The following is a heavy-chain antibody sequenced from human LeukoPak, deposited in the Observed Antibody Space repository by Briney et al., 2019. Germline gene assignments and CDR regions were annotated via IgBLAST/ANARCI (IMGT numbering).Heavy chain of an antibody. CDR3: ARDPFGATWFDP. J-gene: IGHJ5*02. D-gene: IGHD3-10*01. V-gene: IGHV1-46*01. CDR1: GYTFTSYG. CDR2: INPSGGST. Sequence: ASVKVSCKASGYTFTSYGISWVRQAPGQGLEWMGIINPSGGSTSYAQKFQGRVTMTRDTSISTAYMELSRLRSDDTAVYYCARDPFGATWFDPWGQGTLVTVSS.